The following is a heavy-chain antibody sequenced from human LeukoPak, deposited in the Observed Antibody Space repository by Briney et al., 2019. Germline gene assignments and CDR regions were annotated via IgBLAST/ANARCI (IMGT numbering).Heavy chain of an antibody. V-gene: IGHV1-69*06. CDR2: IIPTFGTA. Sequence: GASVKVSCKASGGTFSSYAISWVRQAPGQGLEWMGRIIPTFGTANYAQKFQGRVTITADKSTGTAYMELSSLRSEDTAVYYCARGQWLVPEYFQHWGQGTLVTVSS. J-gene: IGHJ1*01. CDR3: ARGQWLVPEYFQH. CDR1: GGTFSSYA. D-gene: IGHD6-19*01.